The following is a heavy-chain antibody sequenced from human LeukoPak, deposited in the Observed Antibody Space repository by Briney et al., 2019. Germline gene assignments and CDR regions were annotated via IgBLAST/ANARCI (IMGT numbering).Heavy chain of an antibody. J-gene: IGHJ4*02. V-gene: IGHV4-38-2*02. Sequence: SETLSLTCTVSGYSISSGNYWGWIRQPPGKGLEWIGNIYHSGTTYYNPSLKSRVTISVDTSNNQFPLKLSSVTAADTAMYYCARGYGGNVDYWGQGTLVTVSS. CDR3: ARGYGGNVDY. CDR2: IYHSGTT. CDR1: GYSISSGNY. D-gene: IGHD4-23*01.